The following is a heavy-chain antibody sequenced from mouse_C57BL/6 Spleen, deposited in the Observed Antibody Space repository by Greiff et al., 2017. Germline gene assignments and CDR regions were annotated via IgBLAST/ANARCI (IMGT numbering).Heavy chain of an antibody. CDR2: ISDGGSYT. CDR1: GFTFSSYA. J-gene: IGHJ1*03. V-gene: IGHV5-4*01. D-gene: IGHD1-1*01. CDR3: ARDGGSNYGNWYFDV. Sequence: EVKLVESGGGLVKPGGSLKLSCAASGFTFSSYAMSWVRQTPEKRLEWVATISDGGSYTYYPDNVKGRFTISRDNAKKNLYLQMSHLKSEDTAMYYCARDGGSNYGNWYFDVWGTGTTVTVSS.